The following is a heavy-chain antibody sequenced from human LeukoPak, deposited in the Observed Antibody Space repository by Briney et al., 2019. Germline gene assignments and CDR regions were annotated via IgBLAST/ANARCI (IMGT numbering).Heavy chain of an antibody. CDR2: IIPIFGTA. D-gene: IGHD6-19*01. J-gene: IGHJ4*02. V-gene: IGHV1-69*13. CDR1: GGTFSSYA. Sequence: ASVKVSCKASGGTFSSYAISWVRQAPGQGLEWMGGIIPIFGTANYAQKFQGRVTITADESTSTAYMELSSLRSEDTAVYYCAKERVAVAGRYYFDYWGQGTLVTVSS. CDR3: AKERVAVAGRYYFDY.